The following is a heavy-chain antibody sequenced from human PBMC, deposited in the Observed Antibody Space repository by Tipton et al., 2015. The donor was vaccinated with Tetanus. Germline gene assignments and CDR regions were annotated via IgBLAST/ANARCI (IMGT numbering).Heavy chain of an antibody. CDR3: ARNTVAGTVTFDY. J-gene: IGHJ4*02. Sequence: TLSLTCTVSGGSISGYYWSWIRQPPGKGLEWIGYVYYTGKTNSNPSLKSRVTISVDTSKNQFSLKLSSVTAADTAVYYCARNTVAGTVTFDYWGQGTLVTVSS. CDR2: VYYTGKT. D-gene: IGHD6-19*01. V-gene: IGHV4-59*12. CDR1: GGSISGYY.